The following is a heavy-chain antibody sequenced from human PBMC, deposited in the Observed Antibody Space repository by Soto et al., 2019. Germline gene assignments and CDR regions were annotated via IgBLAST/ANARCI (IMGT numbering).Heavy chain of an antibody. Sequence: SETLSLTCTVSGGSVSSANYYWSWIRQPPGKGLEWIGYIYYSGSTNYNPSLKSRVTVSVDTATKQFSLKLSSVTAADTAVYYCARSSEWLVPFDYWGQGTLVTVSS. CDR1: GGSVSSANYY. CDR2: IYYSGST. D-gene: IGHD6-19*01. V-gene: IGHV4-61*01. CDR3: ARSSEWLVPFDY. J-gene: IGHJ4*02.